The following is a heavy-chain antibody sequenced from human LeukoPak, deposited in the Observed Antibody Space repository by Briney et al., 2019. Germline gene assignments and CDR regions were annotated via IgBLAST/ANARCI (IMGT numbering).Heavy chain of an antibody. CDR2: IWYDGSNK. Sequence: PGRSLRLSCAASGFTFSSYGMHWVRQAPGKGLEWVAVIWYDGSNKYYADSVKGRFTISRDNSKNTLYLQMNSLRAEDTAVYYCARVSSRLSTWIQLWPRNYYYYYYMDVWGKGTTVTVSS. J-gene: IGHJ6*03. V-gene: IGHV3-33*01. CDR1: GFTFSSYG. D-gene: IGHD5-18*01. CDR3: ARVSSRLSTWIQLWPRNYYYYYYMDV.